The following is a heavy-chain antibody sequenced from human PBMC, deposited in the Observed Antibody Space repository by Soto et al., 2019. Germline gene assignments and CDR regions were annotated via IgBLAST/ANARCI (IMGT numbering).Heavy chain of an antibody. J-gene: IGHJ6*02. V-gene: IGHV3-74*01. CDR2: INSDGSST. CDR1: GFTFGSYR. D-gene: IGHD3-22*01. CDR3: ARDLPVVVTTYGMDV. Sequence: GSLRLSCAASGFTFGSYRMHWVRQAPGKGLVWVSRINSDGSSTSYADSVKGRFTISRDNAKNTLYLQMNSLRAEDTAVYYCARDLPVVVTTYGMDVWGQGTTVTVSS.